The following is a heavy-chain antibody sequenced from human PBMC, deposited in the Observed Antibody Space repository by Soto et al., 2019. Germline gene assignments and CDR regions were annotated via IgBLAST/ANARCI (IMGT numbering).Heavy chain of an antibody. D-gene: IGHD5-18*01. CDR3: ARTRVGYSGYDRAPMKRGYSYGYEVDY. CDR1: GGSISSSNW. J-gene: IGHJ4*02. V-gene: IGHV4-4*02. Sequence: PSETLSLTCAVSGGSISSSNWWSWVRQPPGKGLEWIGEIYHSGSTNYNPSLKSRVTISVDKSKNQFSLKLSSVTAADTAVYYCARTRVGYSGYDRAPMKRGYSYGYEVDYWGQGTLVTVS. CDR2: IYHSGST.